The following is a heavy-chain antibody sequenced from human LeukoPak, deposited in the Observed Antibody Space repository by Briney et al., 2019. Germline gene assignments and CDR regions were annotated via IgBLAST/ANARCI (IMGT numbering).Heavy chain of an antibody. Sequence: GASVKVSCKASGYTFTGYCMHWVRQAPGQGLEWMGWINPNSGGTNYAQKFQGRVTMTRDTSISTAYMELSRLRSDDTAVYYCARGHDYGDPDFDYWGQGTLVTVSS. CDR1: GYTFTGYC. CDR3: ARGHDYGDPDFDY. CDR2: INPNSGGT. J-gene: IGHJ4*02. V-gene: IGHV1-2*02. D-gene: IGHD4-17*01.